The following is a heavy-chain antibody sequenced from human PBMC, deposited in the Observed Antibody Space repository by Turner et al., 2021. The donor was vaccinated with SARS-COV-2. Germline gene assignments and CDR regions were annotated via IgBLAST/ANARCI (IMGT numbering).Heavy chain of an antibody. J-gene: IGHJ6*02. V-gene: IGHV4-39*01. CDR2: IYYSGST. CDR3: AGEVVVLTTTHYGMDV. D-gene: IGHD1-26*01. CDR1: GGSISSSRYY. Sequence: QLQLQESGPGLVKPSDTLSLPCTVSGGSISSSRYYWGWIRQPPGKGLEWIGSIYYSGSTYYNPSLKSRVTISVDTSKNQFSLKLSSVTAADTAVYYCAGEVVVLTTTHYGMDVWGQGTTVTVSS.